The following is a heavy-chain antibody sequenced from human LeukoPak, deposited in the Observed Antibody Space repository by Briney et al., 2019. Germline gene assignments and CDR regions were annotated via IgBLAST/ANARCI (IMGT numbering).Heavy chain of an antibody. J-gene: IGHJ4*02. CDR2: IIPIFGTA. CDR3: ARGGGSHYDILTGYYSFDY. Sequence: SVKVSCKASGGTFRSYAISWVRQAPGQGLEWMGGIIPIFGTANYAQKFQGRVTITTDESTSTAYMELSSLRSEDTAVYYCARGGGSHYDILTGYYSFDYWGQGTLVTVSS. D-gene: IGHD3-9*01. V-gene: IGHV1-69*05. CDR1: GGTFRSYA.